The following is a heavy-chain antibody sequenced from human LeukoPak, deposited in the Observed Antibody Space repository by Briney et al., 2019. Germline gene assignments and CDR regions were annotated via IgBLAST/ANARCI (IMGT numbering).Heavy chain of an antibody. D-gene: IGHD3-22*01. J-gene: IGHJ4*02. CDR1: GYTFTGYF. Sequence: ASVKVSCKASGYTFTGYFVHWVRQAPGQGLEWMGWISAYNGNTNYAQKLQGRVTMTTDTSTSTAYMNLRSLRSDDTAVYYCAREVPYDTSRYYQPFDYWGQGTLVTVSS. V-gene: IGHV1-18*04. CDR2: ISAYNGNT. CDR3: AREVPYDTSRYYQPFDY.